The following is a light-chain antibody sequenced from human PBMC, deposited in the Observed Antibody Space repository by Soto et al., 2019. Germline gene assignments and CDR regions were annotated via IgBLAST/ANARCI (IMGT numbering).Light chain of an antibody. V-gene: IGKV3-15*01. CDR3: QQYNNWPKT. Sequence: EIVMTQSPATLSVSPGERATLSCRASQSISSSLAWYQQRPGQAPRLLIYGTTTRAAGVPSRFSGSGSGAEFTLTISSLQSEDLAFYYCQQYNNWPKTFGQGTKVEIK. CDR1: QSISSS. J-gene: IGKJ1*01. CDR2: GTT.